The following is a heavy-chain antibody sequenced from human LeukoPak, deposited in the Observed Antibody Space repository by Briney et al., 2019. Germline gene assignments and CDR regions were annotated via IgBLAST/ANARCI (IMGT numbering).Heavy chain of an antibody. CDR1: GDFISTYY. CDR2: IDNSGST. J-gene: IGHJ2*01. CDR3: ARHRWVTTGWYFDL. V-gene: IGHV4-59*08. D-gene: IGHD4-17*01. Sequence: PSETLSLTCTIVGDFISTYYWSWIRQSQGKGLEWVGSIDNSGSTNHNPSLKSRVTISVDTSKDQFSLRVTSMTAADTAVYYCARHRWVTTGWYFDLWGRGTLVSVSS.